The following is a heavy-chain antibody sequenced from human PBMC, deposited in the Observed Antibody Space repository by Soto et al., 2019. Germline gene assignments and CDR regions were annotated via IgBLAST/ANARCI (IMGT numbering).Heavy chain of an antibody. J-gene: IGHJ4*02. CDR3: ARGAVAFEEALPPDY. Sequence: QVQLVQSGAEVKKPGASVKISCKASGFNFATHAIHWLRQAPGHSLEWMGWVNVGNDYRRYSQKFQGRVTFTRDTSASTAYMELTSLRSDDSAMYYCARGAVAFEEALPPDYWGQGSLVTVSS. CDR2: VNVGNDYR. CDR1: GFNFATHA. V-gene: IGHV1-3*01. D-gene: IGHD3-10*01.